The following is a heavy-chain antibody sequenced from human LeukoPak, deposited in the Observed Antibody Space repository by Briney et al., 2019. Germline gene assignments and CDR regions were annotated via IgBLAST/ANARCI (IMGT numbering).Heavy chain of an antibody. D-gene: IGHD4-17*01. J-gene: IGHJ4*02. CDR3: ARGLDYGDYSLNY. CDR2: IIPIFGTA. V-gene: IGHV1-69*13. CDR1: GYTFTNYH. Sequence: ASVKVSCKASGYTFTNYHMHWVRQAPGQGLEWMGGIIPIFGTANYAQKFQGRVTITADESTSTAYMELSSLRSEDTAVYYCARGLDYGDYSLNYWGQGTLVTVSS.